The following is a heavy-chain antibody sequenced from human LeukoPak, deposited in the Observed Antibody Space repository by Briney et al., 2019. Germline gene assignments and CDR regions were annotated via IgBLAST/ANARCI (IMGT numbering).Heavy chain of an antibody. V-gene: IGHV1-46*01. D-gene: IGHD3-22*01. J-gene: IGHJ4*02. CDR3: ARGSRVVVISYYFDY. CDR2: INPSGGST. Sequence: GASVKVSCTASGYTFTSYYMHWVRQAPGQGLEWMGIINPSGGSTSYAQKFQGRVTMTRDMSTSTVYMELSSLRSEDTAVYYCARGSRVVVISYYFDYWGQGTLVTVSS. CDR1: GYTFTSYY.